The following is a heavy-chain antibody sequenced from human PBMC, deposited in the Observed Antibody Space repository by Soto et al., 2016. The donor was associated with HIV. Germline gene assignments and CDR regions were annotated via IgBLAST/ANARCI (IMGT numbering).Heavy chain of an antibody. CDR1: GFIFSDYY. Sequence: QVQLVESGGGLVKPGGSLRLSCAASGFIFSDYYMSWIRQAPGRGLERISYISSSGTTIYYADSVKGRFTISRDNAKNSLYLQMSSLRADDTAVYYCAREGLAAWDFWGRGTLVTVSS. V-gene: IGHV3-11*04. J-gene: IGHJ4*01. D-gene: IGHD3-16*01. CDR2: ISSSGTTI. CDR3: AREGLAAWDF.